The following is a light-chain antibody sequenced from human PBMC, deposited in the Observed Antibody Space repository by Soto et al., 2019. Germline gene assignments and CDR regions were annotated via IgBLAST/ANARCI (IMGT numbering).Light chain of an antibody. CDR3: CSYADTSTFWVV. V-gene: IGLV2-23*03. CDR1: SSDFGGYNV. CDR2: EGT. Sequence: QSALTQPASVSGSPGQSITISCSGTSSDFGGYNVVSWYQQHPGKAPKLIIYEGTKRPSGVSNRFSGSKSGNAASLTISGLQTEDEADYYLCSYADTSTFWVVFGGGTQLTVL. J-gene: IGLJ3*02.